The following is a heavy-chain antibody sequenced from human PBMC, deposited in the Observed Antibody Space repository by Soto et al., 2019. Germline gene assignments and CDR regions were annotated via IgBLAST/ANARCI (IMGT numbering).Heavy chain of an antibody. CDR3: AGYFYSSRGDKWFGP. Sequence: QVQLPESGPAVVKPSETLSLTCTVSGGSVSRGDYYWSWVRKPPGTRLEWIGNIWYGGSTNYNPSLKGRVIISRDTSKHQFSLNFTSVTVEDKAVYYCAGYFYSSRGDKWFGPAGQVTLGT. CDR2: IWYGGST. D-gene: IGHD4-4*01. V-gene: IGHV4-61*08. CDR1: GGSVSRGDYY. J-gene: IGHJ5*02.